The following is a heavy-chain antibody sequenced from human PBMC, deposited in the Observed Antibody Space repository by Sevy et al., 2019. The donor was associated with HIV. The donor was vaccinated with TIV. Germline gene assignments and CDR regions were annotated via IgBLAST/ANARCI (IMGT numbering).Heavy chain of an antibody. CDR3: AREGCTKPHDY. V-gene: IGHV3-23*01. CDR2: LSFGCGEI. J-gene: IGHJ4*02. Sequence: GGCLRLSCAASGFTFSKYSMSWVRQPPGKGLEWVSTLSFGCGEINYADSVKGRFTISRDNSKNSVYLQMNNLRPEVTAVYYSAREGCTKPHDYWGQGTLVTVSS. CDR1: GFTFSKYS. D-gene: IGHD2-8*01.